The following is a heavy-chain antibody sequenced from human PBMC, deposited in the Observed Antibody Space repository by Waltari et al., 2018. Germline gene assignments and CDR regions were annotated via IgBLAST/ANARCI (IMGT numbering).Heavy chain of an antibody. CDR1: GYSISSGYY. D-gene: IGHD3-22*01. CDR3: ARDPTPAPYYDSSGYYRSSAFDI. V-gene: IGHV4-38-2*02. CDR2: IYHSGST. Sequence: QVQLQESGPGLVKPSETLSLTCTVSGYSISSGYYWGWIRQPPGKGLEWIGSIYHSGSTYYNPSLKSRVTISVDTSKNQFSLKLSSVTAADTAVYYCARDPTPAPYYDSSGYYRSSAFDIWGQGTMVTVSS. J-gene: IGHJ3*02.